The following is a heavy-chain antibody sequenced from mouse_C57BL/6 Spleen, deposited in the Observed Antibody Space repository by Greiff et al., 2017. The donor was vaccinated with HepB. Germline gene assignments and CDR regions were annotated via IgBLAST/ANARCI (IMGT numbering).Heavy chain of an antibody. V-gene: IGHV1-7*01. CDR1: GYTFTSYW. Sequence: VQGVESGAELAKPGASVKLSCKASGYTFTSYWMHWVKQRPGQGLEWIGYINPSSGYTKYNQKFKDKATLTADKSSSTAYMQLSSLTYEDSAVYYCARRNYDYVNYAMDYWGQGTSVTVSS. D-gene: IGHD2-4*01. CDR2: INPSSGYT. J-gene: IGHJ4*01. CDR3: ARRNYDYVNYAMDY.